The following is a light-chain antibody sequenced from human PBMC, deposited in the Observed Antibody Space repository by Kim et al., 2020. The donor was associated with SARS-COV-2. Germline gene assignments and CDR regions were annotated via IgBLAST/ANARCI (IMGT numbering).Light chain of an antibody. Sequence: SASVGNRVTITCPASQDSSNYLSWYQHKPGKAPNLLIYDASKLETGVPSRFSGSGSATDFTLTISSLQPEDIATYYCQQYDNLPTFGGGTKVDIK. CDR3: QQYDNLPT. CDR2: DAS. J-gene: IGKJ4*01. V-gene: IGKV1-33*01. CDR1: QDSSNY.